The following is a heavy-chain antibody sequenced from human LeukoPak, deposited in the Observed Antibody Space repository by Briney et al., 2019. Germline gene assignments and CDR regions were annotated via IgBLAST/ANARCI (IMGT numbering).Heavy chain of an antibody. CDR2: ISGSGGST. CDR1: GFTFSSNA. V-gene: IGHV3-23*01. D-gene: IGHD6-13*01. CDR3: AREGSSVFDY. Sequence: GGSLRLSCAASGFTFSSNAMSWVRQAPGKGLEWVSGISGSGGSTYYADSVKGRFAISRDNSKNTLYLQMNSLRAEDTAVYYCAREGSSVFDYWGQGTLVTVSS. J-gene: IGHJ4*02.